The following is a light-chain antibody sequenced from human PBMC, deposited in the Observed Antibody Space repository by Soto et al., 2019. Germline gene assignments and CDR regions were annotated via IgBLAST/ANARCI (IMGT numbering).Light chain of an antibody. Sequence: QSALTQPASVSGSPGQSITISCTGSSSDVGGYKLVSWYQQHPGKAPKLIIYGVTKRPSGISNRFSASKSGNTASLTISGLQAEDEADYYCCSYAGDSIVVFGGGTKVTVL. CDR1: SSDVGGYKL. CDR3: CSYAGDSIVV. CDR2: GVT. V-gene: IGLV2-23*02. J-gene: IGLJ2*01.